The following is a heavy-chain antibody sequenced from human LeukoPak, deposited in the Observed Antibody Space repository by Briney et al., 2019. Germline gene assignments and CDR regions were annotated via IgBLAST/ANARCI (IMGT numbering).Heavy chain of an antibody. V-gene: IGHV3-33*01. CDR1: GFIFSNYG. CDR3: ARDDDGSGKYGQLY. D-gene: IGHD3-10*01. J-gene: IGHJ4*02. CDR2: FWSDGRQK. Sequence: PGGSLRLSCAASGFIFSNYGFHWVRQAPGKGLEWVAVFWSDGRQKYYVDSVKGRFTVSRDTSKKTVYLQMKSLRAEDTAVYYCARDDDGSGKYGQLYWGQGTLVTVSS.